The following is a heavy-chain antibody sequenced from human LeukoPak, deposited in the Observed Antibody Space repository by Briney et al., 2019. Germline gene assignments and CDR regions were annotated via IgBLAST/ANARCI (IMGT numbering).Heavy chain of an antibody. CDR1: GYTFTSYD. J-gene: IGHJ5*02. Sequence: ASVKVSCKASGYTFTSYDINWVRQATGQGLEWMGWMNPNSGNTGYAQKFQGRVTMTRNTSISTAYMELSSLRSEDTAVYYCARGRDSSGWYWLIGIWFDPWGQGTLVTVPS. V-gene: IGHV1-8*01. CDR3: ARGRDSSGWYWLIGIWFDP. CDR2: MNPNSGNT. D-gene: IGHD6-19*01.